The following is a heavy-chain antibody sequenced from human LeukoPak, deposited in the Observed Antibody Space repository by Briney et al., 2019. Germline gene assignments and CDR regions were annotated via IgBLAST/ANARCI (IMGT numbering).Heavy chain of an antibody. Sequence: PGGSLRLSCAASGFTFNAYAMAWVRQAPGKGLEWVSTIIYSDGPTFYADSVKGRFTIPRDDSKSTLYLQMNSLRVEDTAIYYCAKTDLNPPNSDHWGQGTLVTVSS. V-gene: IGHV3-23*01. CDR1: GFTFNAYA. CDR3: AKTDLNPPNSDH. CDR2: IIYSDGPT. D-gene: IGHD1-14*01. J-gene: IGHJ4*02.